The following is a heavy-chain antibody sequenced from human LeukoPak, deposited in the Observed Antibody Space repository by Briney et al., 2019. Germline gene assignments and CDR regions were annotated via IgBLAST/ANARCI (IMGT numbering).Heavy chain of an antibody. Sequence: GRSLRLSCAASGFTFSSYGMHWVRQAPGKGLEWVAFIRYDGSNKYYADSVKGRFTISRDNSKNTLYLQMNSLRAEDTAVYYCAKDEVVVPAAQLDYWGQGTLVTVSS. CDR1: GFTFSSYG. V-gene: IGHV3-30*02. J-gene: IGHJ4*02. CDR2: IRYDGSNK. D-gene: IGHD2-2*01. CDR3: AKDEVVVPAAQLDY.